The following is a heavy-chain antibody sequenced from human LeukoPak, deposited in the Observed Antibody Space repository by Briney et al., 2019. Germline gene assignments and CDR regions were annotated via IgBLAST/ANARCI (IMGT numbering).Heavy chain of an antibody. D-gene: IGHD6-19*01. CDR3: ARGPLGSGWYVADWYFGL. V-gene: IGHV4-4*07. CDR1: GSSVNHYY. J-gene: IGHJ2*01. Sequence: SETLSLTCTVSGSSVNHYYWNWLRQPPGKGLEWIGRIYTNGATNYNPSLKSRVTMSIDTSKNQFSLKFKSVTAADTAVYYCARGPLGSGWYVADWYFGLWGRGALVTVSP. CDR2: IYTNGAT.